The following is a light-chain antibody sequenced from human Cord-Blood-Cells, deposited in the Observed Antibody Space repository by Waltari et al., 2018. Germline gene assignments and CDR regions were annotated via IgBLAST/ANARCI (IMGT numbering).Light chain of an antibody. V-gene: IGLV3-1*01. CDR2: QDS. J-gene: IGLJ2*01. Sequence: SYDLTQPPSVSVSTCHTASITCQGPSVVDQCACSYQPDPGQSPVLVIYQDSKRPAGIPERFSGSNSGNTATLTISGTQAMDEADYYCQAWDSSTVVFGGGTKLTVL. CDR3: QAWDSSTVV. CDR1: SVVDQC.